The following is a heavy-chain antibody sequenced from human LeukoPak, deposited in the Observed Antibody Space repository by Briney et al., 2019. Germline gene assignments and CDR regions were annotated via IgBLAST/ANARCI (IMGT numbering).Heavy chain of an antibody. D-gene: IGHD4-17*01. CDR1: GFTVSSYA. V-gene: IGHV3-23*01. J-gene: IGHJ4*02. Sequence: PGGSRRLSCAASGFTVSSYAISWVRQAPGKGLEWVSAISGSGSSTYYRDSVKGRFTISRDNSKNTLYLQMNSLRAEDTAVYHCARDHGDYTFGLWGQGTLVTVSS. CDR2: ISGSGSST. CDR3: ARDHGDYTFGL.